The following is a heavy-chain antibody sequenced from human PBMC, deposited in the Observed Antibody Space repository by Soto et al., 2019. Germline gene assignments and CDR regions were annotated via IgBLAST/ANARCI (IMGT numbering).Heavy chain of an antibody. D-gene: IGHD3-9*01. CDR3: ASGRTTISMEV. V-gene: IGHV1-8*02. J-gene: IGHJ6*02. CDR1: GYTFTSYD. CDR2: MNPNSGNT. Sequence: QVQLVQSGAEVKKPGASVKVSCKASGYTFTSYDINWVGQATGQGLEWMGWMNPNSGNTGYAQKFQGRVTITRNTSISTAYMDLSMLRSEDTSVYYSASGRTTISMEVWGQGTTVTVSS.